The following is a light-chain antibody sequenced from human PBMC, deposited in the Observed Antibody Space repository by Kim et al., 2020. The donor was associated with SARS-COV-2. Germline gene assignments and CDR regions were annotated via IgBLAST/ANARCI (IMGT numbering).Light chain of an antibody. V-gene: IGKV1-12*01. CDR3: QQVNSFPLT. CDR2: GAS. Sequence: ASVGDRVTITWRASQAISTWLAWYQQKPGKAPNLLIHGASSLQSGAPSRFSGSGSGTNFTLTISSLQPEDFATYFCQQVNSFPLTFGGGTKVDIK. J-gene: IGKJ4*01. CDR1: QAISTW.